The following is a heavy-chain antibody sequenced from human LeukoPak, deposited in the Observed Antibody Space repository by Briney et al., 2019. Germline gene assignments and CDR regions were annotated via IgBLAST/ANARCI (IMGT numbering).Heavy chain of an antibody. J-gene: IGHJ4*02. D-gene: IGHD3-10*01. Sequence: GGSLRLSCAASEFTFSNYAMSWVRQAPGKGLEWVSAISGSASATYSTDSVKGRFTISRDNSQNTLFLQMNSLRAEDTAVYYCVKVTAYYYGSGSYHFDYWGRGTLVTVSS. V-gene: IGHV3-23*01. CDR3: VKVTAYYYGSGSYHFDY. CDR2: ISGSASAT. CDR1: EFTFSNYA.